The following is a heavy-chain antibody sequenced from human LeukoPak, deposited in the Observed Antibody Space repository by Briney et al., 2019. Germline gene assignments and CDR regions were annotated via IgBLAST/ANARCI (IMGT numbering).Heavy chain of an antibody. CDR2: INPSGGST. D-gene: IGHD6-13*01. J-gene: IGHJ6*02. Sequence: GASVKVSCKASGYTFTSYYMHWVRQAPGQGLEWMGIINPSGGSTSYAQKFQGRVTMTRDTSTSTVYMELSSLRSEDTAVYYCASGGYSSSWYTARRRSYGMDVWGQGTTVTVSS. CDR1: GYTFTSYY. V-gene: IGHV1-46*01. CDR3: ASGGYSSSWYTARRRSYGMDV.